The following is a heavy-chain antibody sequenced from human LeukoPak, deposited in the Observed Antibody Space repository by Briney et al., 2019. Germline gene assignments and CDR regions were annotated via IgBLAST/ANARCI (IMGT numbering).Heavy chain of an antibody. CDR3: ARGANWFDP. CDR2: IYYSGST. CDR1: GASISTYY. V-gene: IGHV4-59*01. Sequence: SETLSLTCIVSGASISTYYWSWIRQPPGKGLEWIGYIYYSGSTNYNPSLKSRLTISVDTSKNQFSLKLNSVTATDTAVYYCARGANWFDPWGQGTLVTVSS. J-gene: IGHJ5*02.